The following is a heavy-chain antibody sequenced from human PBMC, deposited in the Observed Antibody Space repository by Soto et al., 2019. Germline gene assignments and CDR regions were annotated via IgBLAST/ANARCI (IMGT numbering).Heavy chain of an antibody. CDR3: ARALDIVATIKDYDSSGSGY. V-gene: IGHV1-46*02. J-gene: IGHJ4*02. Sequence: QVQLVQSGAEVKKPGASVKVSCKASGYTFNSYYMHWVRQAPGQGLEWMGINNPSGGSTSYAQKLRDRVTMTRDTSTSTVYMELSSLSSEDTAVYYCARALDIVATIKDYDSSGSGYWGQGTLVTVST. D-gene: IGHD5-12*01. CDR1: GYTFNSYY. CDR2: NNPSGGST.